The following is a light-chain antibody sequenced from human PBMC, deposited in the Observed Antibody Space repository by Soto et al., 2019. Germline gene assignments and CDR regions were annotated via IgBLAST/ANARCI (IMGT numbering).Light chain of an antibody. J-gene: IGKJ2*01. V-gene: IGKV3-15*01. CDR3: QQYTKWPQYT. Sequence: EIVMTQSPATLSVSPGERATLSCRASRSVSSDLAWYQHKPGQAPRLLIYGASRRATGIPARFSGSGSGTEFTLTISSLQSEDFAVYYCQQYTKWPQYTFGQGTKLEIK. CDR1: RSVSSD. CDR2: GAS.